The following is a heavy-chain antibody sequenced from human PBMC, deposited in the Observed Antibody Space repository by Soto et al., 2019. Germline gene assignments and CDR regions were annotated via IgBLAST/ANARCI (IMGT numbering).Heavy chain of an antibody. CDR3: AREGGSQPYYDILTGQDGQAFGY. J-gene: IGHJ4*02. Sequence: SVKVSCKASGGSFSSYAISWVRQAPGQGLEWMGGIIPIFGTANYAQKFQGRVTITADESTSTAYMELSSLRSEDTAVYYCAREGGSQPYYDILTGQDGQAFGYWGQGTLVTVSS. CDR2: IIPIFGTA. CDR1: GGSFSSYA. D-gene: IGHD3-9*01. V-gene: IGHV1-69*13.